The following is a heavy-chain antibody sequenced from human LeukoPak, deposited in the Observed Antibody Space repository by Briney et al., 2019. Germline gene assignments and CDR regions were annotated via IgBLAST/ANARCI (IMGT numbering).Heavy chain of an antibody. CDR3: AKHSPNWRFNY. D-gene: IGHD1-1*01. CDR1: GYSISSGYY. V-gene: IGHV4-38-2*01. Sequence: SETLSLTCAVSGYSISSGYYWGWIRPPPGKGLEWIGIIYHSGSTYYNPSLKSRVTISVDTAKNQFSLKLSSVTAADTAVYYCAKHSPNWRFNYWGQGTLVTVSS. CDR2: IYHSGST. J-gene: IGHJ4*02.